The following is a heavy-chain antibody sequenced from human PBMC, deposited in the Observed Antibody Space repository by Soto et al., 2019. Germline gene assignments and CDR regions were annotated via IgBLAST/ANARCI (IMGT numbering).Heavy chain of an antibody. J-gene: IGHJ4*02. D-gene: IGHD3-22*01. CDR1: GFTFSSYG. CDR3: AREIGYYDSSGYFDY. Sequence: GSLRLSCAASGFTFSSYGMHWVRQAPGKGLEWVAVIWYDGSNKYYADSVKGRFTISRDNSKNTLYLQMNSLRAEDTAVYYCAREIGYYDSSGYFDYWGQGTLVTVSS. CDR2: IWYDGSNK. V-gene: IGHV3-33*01.